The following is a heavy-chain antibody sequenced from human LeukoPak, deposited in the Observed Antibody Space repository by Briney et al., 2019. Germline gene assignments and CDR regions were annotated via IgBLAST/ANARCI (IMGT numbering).Heavy chain of an antibody. CDR1: GGSISSYY. Sequence: PSQTLSLTCTVSGGSISSYYWSWIRQPPGKGLEWIGYIYYSGSTNYNPSLKSRVTISVDTSKNQFSLKLSSVTAADTAVYYCARVRPTTIFGVVRGMDAFDIWGQGTMVTVSS. CDR2: IYYSGST. CDR3: ARVRPTTIFGVVRGMDAFDI. D-gene: IGHD3-3*01. V-gene: IGHV4-59*01. J-gene: IGHJ3*02.